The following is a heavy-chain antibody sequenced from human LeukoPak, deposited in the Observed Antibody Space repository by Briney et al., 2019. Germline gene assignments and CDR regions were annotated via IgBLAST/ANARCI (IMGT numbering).Heavy chain of an antibody. CDR2: ISAYNGDT. CDR1: GFTFTNYG. Sequence: ASVKVSCKAYGFTFTNYGVTWVRQAPGQGLEWMGWISAYNGDTRYVKQLQGRVTMTTDTSTSTAYMELRSLRSDDTAVYYCARDAPVRYVGDQSIDYWGQGTLVTVSS. CDR3: ARDAPVRYVGDQSIDY. J-gene: IGHJ4*02. V-gene: IGHV1-18*01. D-gene: IGHD3-10*02.